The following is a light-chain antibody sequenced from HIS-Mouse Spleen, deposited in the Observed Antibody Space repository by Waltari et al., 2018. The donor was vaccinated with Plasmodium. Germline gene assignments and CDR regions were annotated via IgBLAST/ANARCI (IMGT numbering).Light chain of an antibody. CDR1: QSVSSN. V-gene: IGKV3-15*01. CDR3: QQYKNWPRT. Sequence: EIVMTQSPATLSVSPGERATLSCRASQSVSSNLAWYQQKPGRAPRLLIHGASTRATGIPARFSCRGSGTEFTLTISSMQSEDFAVYYGQQYKNWPRTFGQGTKVEIK. CDR2: GAS. J-gene: IGKJ1*01.